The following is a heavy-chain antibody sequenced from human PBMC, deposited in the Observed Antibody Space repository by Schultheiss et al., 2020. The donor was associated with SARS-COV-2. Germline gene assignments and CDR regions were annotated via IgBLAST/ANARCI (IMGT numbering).Heavy chain of an antibody. Sequence: SETLSLTCAVYGGSFSGYYWSWIRQPPGKGLEWIGYIYHSGSTNYNPSLKSRVTISVDTSKNQFSLKLSSVTAADTAVYYCARGDSSGDSDYWGQGTLVTVSS. V-gene: IGHV4-34*01. J-gene: IGHJ4*02. CDR1: GGSFSGYY. CDR2: IYHSGST. D-gene: IGHD3-22*01. CDR3: ARGDSSGDSDY.